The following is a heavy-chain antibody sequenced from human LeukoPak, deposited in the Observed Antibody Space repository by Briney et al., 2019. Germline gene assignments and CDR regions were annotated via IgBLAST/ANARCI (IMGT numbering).Heavy chain of an antibody. CDR3: ARDRDEGIVATRPFCY. V-gene: IGHV3-21*01. D-gene: IGHD5-12*01. J-gene: IGHJ4*02. CDR1: GFTFKRYH. CDR2: IDGGGTNT. Sequence: GGSLRLSCAASGFTFKRYHMSWVRQAPGKGLDWVSSIDGGGTNTYYADSVKGRFTISRDNAKNSLYLQMNSLRAEDTAVYYCARDRDEGIVATRPFCYWGQGTLVTVSS.